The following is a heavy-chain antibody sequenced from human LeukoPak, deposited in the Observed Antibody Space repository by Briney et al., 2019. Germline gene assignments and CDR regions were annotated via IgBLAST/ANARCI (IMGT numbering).Heavy chain of an antibody. J-gene: IGHJ3*02. CDR2: ISGSGGST. Sequence: GGSLRLSCAASGFTFSSYAMSWVRQAPGKGLEWVSAISGSGGSTYYAGSVKGRFTISRDNSKNTLYLQMNSLRAEDTAVYYCAKDFRGSGAFDIWGQGTMVTVSS. D-gene: IGHD3-10*01. CDR1: GFTFSSYA. V-gene: IGHV3-23*01. CDR3: AKDFRGSGAFDI.